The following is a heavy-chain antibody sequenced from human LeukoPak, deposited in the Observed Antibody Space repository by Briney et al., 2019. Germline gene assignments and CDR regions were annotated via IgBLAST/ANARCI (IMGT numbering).Heavy chain of an antibody. CDR2: IYYSGST. Sequence: PSETLSLTCTVSGGSISSYYWSWIRQPPGKGLEWIGYIYYSGSTNYNPSLKSRVTISVDTSKNQFSLKLSSVTAADTAVYYCARAPVWSPNWFDPWGQGTLVTVSS. D-gene: IGHD3-10*01. CDR3: ARAPVWSPNWFDP. CDR1: GGSISSYY. J-gene: IGHJ5*02. V-gene: IGHV4-59*01.